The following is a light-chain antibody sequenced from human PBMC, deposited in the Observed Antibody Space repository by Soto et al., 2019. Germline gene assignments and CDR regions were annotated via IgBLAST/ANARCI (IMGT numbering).Light chain of an antibody. J-gene: IGLJ1*01. Sequence: QSVLTQPASVSGSPGQSITISCTGTSSDVGGYNYVSWYQQHPGKAPKLMIYDVSNRPSGVSNRLSGSKSGNTASLTISGLQAEDEADYYCSSYTSSNTYVFGTGTKLTVL. V-gene: IGLV2-14*03. CDR3: SSYTSSNTYV. CDR2: DVS. CDR1: SSDVGGYNY.